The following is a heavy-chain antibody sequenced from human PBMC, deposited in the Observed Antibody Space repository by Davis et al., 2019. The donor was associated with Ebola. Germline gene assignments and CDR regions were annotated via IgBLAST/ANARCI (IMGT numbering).Heavy chain of an antibody. J-gene: IGHJ6*01. CDR3: ARGPTIYGMDV. V-gene: IGHV4-34*01. CDR1: GGSISSYY. D-gene: IGHD1-26*01. Sequence: MPSETLSLTCTVSGGSISSYYWSWIRQPPGKGLEWIGEINHSGSTNYNPSLKSRVTISVDTSKNQFSLKLSSVTAADTAVYYCARGPTIYGMDVWGQGTTVTVSS. CDR2: INHSGST.